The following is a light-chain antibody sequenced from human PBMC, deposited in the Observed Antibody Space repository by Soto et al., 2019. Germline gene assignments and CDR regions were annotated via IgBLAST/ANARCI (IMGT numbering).Light chain of an antibody. J-gene: IGKJ2*01. CDR3: QQYYITPYT. CDR2: WAS. V-gene: IGKV4-1*01. Sequence: DIVMTQSPDSLAVSLGERATINCKSSQSVLYSSNNKNYLAWYQQKPGQPPKLLIYWASTRESVVPDRFSGSGSGTDFTLTIISLQAADVAVYYCQQYYITPYTFGQGTKLEIK. CDR1: QSVLYSSNNKNY.